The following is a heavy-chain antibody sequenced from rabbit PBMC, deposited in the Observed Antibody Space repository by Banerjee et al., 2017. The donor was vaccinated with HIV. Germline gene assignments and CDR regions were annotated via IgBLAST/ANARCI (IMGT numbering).Heavy chain of an antibody. Sequence: QEQLEESGGDLVKPEGSLTLTCTASGFSFSNKYVMCWVRQAPGKGLEWIGCINTSSGNTVSASWAKGRFTISKTSWTTVTLQMTSLTAADTATYFCARDLAGTIYYSRLDLWGPGTLVTVS. J-gene: IGHJ3*01. CDR2: INTSSGNT. CDR1: GFSFSNKYV. CDR3: ARDLAGTIYYSRLDL. D-gene: IGHD8-1*01. V-gene: IGHV1S45*01.